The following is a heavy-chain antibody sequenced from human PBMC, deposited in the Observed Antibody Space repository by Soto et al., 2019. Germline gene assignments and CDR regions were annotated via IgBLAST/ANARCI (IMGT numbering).Heavy chain of an antibody. J-gene: IGHJ4*02. CDR1: GGSISSGGYY. Sequence: QVQLQESGPGLVKPSQTLSLTCTVSGGSISSGGYYWSWIRQHPGKGLEWIGYIYYSGSTYYNPSLKRRVTIAVDTSKNQFSLKLSSVTAADTAVYYCARGRELPFFDYWGQGTLVTVSS. CDR3: ARGRELPFFDY. CDR2: IYYSGST. V-gene: IGHV4-31*03. D-gene: IGHD1-26*01.